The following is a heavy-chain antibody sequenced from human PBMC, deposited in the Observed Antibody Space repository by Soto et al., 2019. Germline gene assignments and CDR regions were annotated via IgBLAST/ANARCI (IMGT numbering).Heavy chain of an antibody. D-gene: IGHD2-2*01. CDR1: GGAFRGFY. V-gene: IGHV4-34*01. CDR2: INHSGST. J-gene: IGHJ5*02. CDR3: ARVPDR. Sequence: SGTPSPTRAVFGGAFRGFYWTWIRQPPGTGLEWIGEINHSGSTNYNPSLKSRVTISVDTSKNQFSLKLTSVTAADTAVYYCARVPDRWGQGTLVTVSS.